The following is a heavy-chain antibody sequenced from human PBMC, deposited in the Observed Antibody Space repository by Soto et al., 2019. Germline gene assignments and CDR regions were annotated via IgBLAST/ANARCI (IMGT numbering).Heavy chain of an antibody. D-gene: IGHD6-13*01. CDR3: ASDGAAAPDYYYYYMDV. CDR2: INHSGST. CDR1: GGSFIGYY. Sequence: SETLSLTCAVYGGSFIGYYWSWIRQPPWKGLEWIGEINHSGSTNYNPSLKSRVTISVDTSKNQFSLKLSSVTAADTAVYYCASDGAAAPDYYYYYMDVWGKGTTVTVSS. V-gene: IGHV4-34*01. J-gene: IGHJ6*03.